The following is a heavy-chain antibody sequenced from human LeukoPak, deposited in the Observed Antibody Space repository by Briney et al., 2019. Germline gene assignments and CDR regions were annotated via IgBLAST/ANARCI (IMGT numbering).Heavy chain of an antibody. V-gene: IGHV4-4*07. J-gene: IGHJ6*03. D-gene: IGHD6-25*01. CDR1: GGSIISYY. Sequence: SETLSLTCTVSGGSIISYYWSWIRQPAGKGLEWIGRIYTSGSTNYNPSLKSRVTISVDKSKNQFSLKLSSVTAADTAVYYCARTRYSSEGSYYYYMDVWGKGTTVTVSS. CDR2: IYTSGST. CDR3: ARTRYSSEGSYYYYMDV.